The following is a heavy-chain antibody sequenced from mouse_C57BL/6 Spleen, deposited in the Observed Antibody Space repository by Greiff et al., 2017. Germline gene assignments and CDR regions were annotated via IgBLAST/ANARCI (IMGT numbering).Heavy chain of an antibody. J-gene: IGHJ3*01. CDR1: GFTFSDYG. D-gene: IGHD2-4*01. CDR2: ISSGSSTI. CDR3: ARNYDYGWFAY. Sequence: EVHLVESGGGLVKPGGSLKLSCAASGFTFSDYGMHWVRQAPEKGLERVAYISSGSSTIYYADTVKGRFTISRDNAKNTLFLQMTSLRSEDTAMYYCARNYDYGWFAYWGQGTLVTVSA. V-gene: IGHV5-17*01.